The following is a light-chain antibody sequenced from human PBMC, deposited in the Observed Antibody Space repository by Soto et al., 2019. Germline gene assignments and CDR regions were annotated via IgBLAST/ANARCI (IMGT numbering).Light chain of an antibody. CDR2: DAS. V-gene: IGKV3-11*01. J-gene: IGKJ5*01. Sequence: SPATLSLSPGERATLSCRASQSVRSYLAWYQQKPGQAPRLLIHDASSRATGIPARFSGSGSGTDFTLTISSLEPEDFAVYYCQQRTNWPSSTFGQGTRLEIK. CDR1: QSVRSY. CDR3: QQRTNWPSST.